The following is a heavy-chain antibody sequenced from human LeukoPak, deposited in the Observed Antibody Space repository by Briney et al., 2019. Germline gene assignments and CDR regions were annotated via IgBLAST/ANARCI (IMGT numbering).Heavy chain of an antibody. D-gene: IGHD6-19*01. V-gene: IGHV3-74*01. J-gene: IGHJ4*02. CDR3: AGSIAVAGTIDY. CDR1: GFTFRSYS. Sequence: PGGSLRLSCAASGFTFRSYSMHWVRQAPGKGLVWVSRIDLAGEYTTYADSVKGRFTISRDNAKNTLYLQMNSLRVEDTAVYYCAGSIAVAGTIDYWGQGTLVTVSS. CDR2: IDLAGEYT.